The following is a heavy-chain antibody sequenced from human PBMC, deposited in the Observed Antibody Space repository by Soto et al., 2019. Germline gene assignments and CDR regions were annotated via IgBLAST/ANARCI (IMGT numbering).Heavy chain of an antibody. J-gene: IGHJ6*03. D-gene: IGHD1-1*01. Sequence: SETLSLTCTVSGGSISSYYWSWIRQPPGKGLEWIGYIYYSGSTNYNPSLKSRVTISVDTSKNQFSLKLSSVTAADTAVYYCARHRKLQSYPRIAMDVWGKGTTVTVSS. CDR1: GGSISSYY. CDR2: IYYSGST. V-gene: IGHV4-59*08. CDR3: ARHRKLQSYPRIAMDV.